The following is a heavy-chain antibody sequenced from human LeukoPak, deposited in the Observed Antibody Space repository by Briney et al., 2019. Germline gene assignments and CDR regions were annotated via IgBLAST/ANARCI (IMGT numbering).Heavy chain of an antibody. CDR3: ARDGNYGGNFGALDY. D-gene: IGHD4-23*01. J-gene: IGHJ4*02. V-gene: IGHV3-30*03. Sequence: PGRSLRLSCAASGFPFSSYGMHWVRQAPGKGLEWVAVTSFDGSRNHYADSVKGRFTISRDNSKNTLYLQMSSLRAEDTAVYYCARDGNYGGNFGALDYWGQGTLVTVSS. CDR1: GFPFSSYG. CDR2: TSFDGSRN.